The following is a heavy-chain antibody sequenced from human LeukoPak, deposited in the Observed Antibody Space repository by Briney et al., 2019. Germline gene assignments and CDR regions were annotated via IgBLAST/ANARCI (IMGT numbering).Heavy chain of an antibody. Sequence: SETLSLTCAVYGGSFSGYYWSWIRQPPGKGLEWIGEINHSGSTNYNPSIKSRVTISVDTSKNQFSLKLSSVTAADTAVYYCATGPWFGETIIDYWGQGTLVTVSS. J-gene: IGHJ4*02. CDR1: GGSFSGYY. CDR2: INHSGST. D-gene: IGHD3-10*01. V-gene: IGHV4-34*01. CDR3: ATGPWFGETIIDY.